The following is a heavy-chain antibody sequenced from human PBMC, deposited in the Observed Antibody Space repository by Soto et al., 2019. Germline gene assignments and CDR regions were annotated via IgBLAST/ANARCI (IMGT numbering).Heavy chain of an antibody. CDR2: IKSKTDGGTT. CDR3: TTEDIVVVPAAMEYYFDY. J-gene: IGHJ4*02. D-gene: IGHD2-2*01. CDR1: GFTFSNAW. V-gene: IGHV3-15*01. Sequence: GGSLRLSCAASGFTFSNAWMSWVRQAPGKGLEWVGRIKSKTDGGTTEYAAPVKGRFTISRDDSKNTLYLQMNSLKTEDTAVYYCTTEDIVVVPAAMEYYFDYWGQGTLVTVSS.